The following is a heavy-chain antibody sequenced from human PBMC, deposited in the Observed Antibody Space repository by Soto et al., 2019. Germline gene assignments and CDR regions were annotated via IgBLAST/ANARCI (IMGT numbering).Heavy chain of an antibody. CDR1: GFTFSRKT. CDR3: AREVYYDFWSGFNAHPYYFDY. Sequence: QVQLVESGGGVVQPGRSLRLSCAASGFTFSRKTMHWVRQAPGKGLEWVAGISDDASNEHYADSAKGRFTISRDNSKNTLYLQMNSLRAEDAAVYYCAREVYYDFWSGFNAHPYYFDYWGQGTLVTVSS. J-gene: IGHJ4*02. D-gene: IGHD3-3*01. CDR2: ISDDASNE. V-gene: IGHV3-30*04.